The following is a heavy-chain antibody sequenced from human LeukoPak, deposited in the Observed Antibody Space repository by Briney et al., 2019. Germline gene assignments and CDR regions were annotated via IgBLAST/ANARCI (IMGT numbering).Heavy chain of an antibody. V-gene: IGHV1-8*03. CDR2: MNPNSGNT. J-gene: IGHJ6*03. CDR3: ARAVGQLLPNYYYYYMDV. CDR1: GYTFTSYD. D-gene: IGHD2-2*01. Sequence: ASVKVSCKASGYTFTSYDINWVRQATGQGLEWMGWMNPNSGNTGYAQKFQGRVTITRNTSISTAYMELSSLRSEDTAVYYCARAVGQLLPNYYYYYMDVWGKGTTVTVSS.